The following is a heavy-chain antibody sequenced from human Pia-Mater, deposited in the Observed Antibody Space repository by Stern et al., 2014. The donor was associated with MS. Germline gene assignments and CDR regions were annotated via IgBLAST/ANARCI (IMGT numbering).Heavy chain of an antibody. CDR3: ARGDRGPATLLYFQY. Sequence: EVQLLESGGGLVKPGGSLRLSCAASGFTFSSYSMNWVRQAPGKGLEWVSSIDSSSDYIYYTDSVKGRFTISRDNARNSLFLQMNGLRAEDTAVYYCARGDRGPATLLYFQYWGQGTLLTVSS. J-gene: IGHJ1*01. V-gene: IGHV3-21*01. CDR2: IDSSSDYI. D-gene: IGHD2-15*01. CDR1: GFTFSSYS.